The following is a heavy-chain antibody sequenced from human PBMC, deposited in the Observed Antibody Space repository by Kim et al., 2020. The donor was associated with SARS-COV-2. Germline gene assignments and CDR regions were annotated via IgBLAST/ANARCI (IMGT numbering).Heavy chain of an antibody. CDR2: IYYSGST. D-gene: IGHD2-15*01. CDR3: ARGFFGCSGGSCPFDY. CDR1: GGSISSGGYY. J-gene: IGHJ4*02. Sequence: SETLSLTCTVSGGSISSGGYYWSWIRQHPGKGLEWIGYIYYSGSTYYNPSLKSRVTISVDTSKNQFSLKLSSVTAADTAVYYCARGFFGCSGGSCPFDYWGQGTLVTVSS. V-gene: IGHV4-31*03.